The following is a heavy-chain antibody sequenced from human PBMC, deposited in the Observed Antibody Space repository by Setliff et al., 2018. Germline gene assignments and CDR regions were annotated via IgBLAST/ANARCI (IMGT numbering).Heavy chain of an antibody. D-gene: IGHD2-21*01. CDR2: SNHGGST. Sequence: PSETLSLTCSVYGESFSNNYWSWIRQTPGKGLEWIGESNHGGSTSYHPSLKSRVSISVEKSKNQFSLKLTSVTAADTAVYYCARAQVVFAISAPVWYFEVWGRGTQVTVSS. CDR3: ARAQVVFAISAPVWYFEV. J-gene: IGHJ2*01. V-gene: IGHV4-34*01. CDR1: GESFSNNY.